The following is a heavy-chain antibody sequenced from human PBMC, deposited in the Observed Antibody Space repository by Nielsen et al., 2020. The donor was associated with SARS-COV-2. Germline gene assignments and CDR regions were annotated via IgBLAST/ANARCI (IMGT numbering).Heavy chain of an antibody. CDR1: GFTFSSTW. Sequence: GESLKISCSASGFTFSSTWMDWVRQAPGQGLVWVSRINPSGSGTAYADSVQGRFAVSRDNAENTVVLQIHSLRVEDTAVYYCAGGADFWSGTQKYYMDVWGKGTTVTVSS. J-gene: IGHJ6*03. V-gene: IGHV3-74*01. CDR3: AGGADFWSGTQKYYMDV. CDR2: INPSGSGT. D-gene: IGHD3-3*01.